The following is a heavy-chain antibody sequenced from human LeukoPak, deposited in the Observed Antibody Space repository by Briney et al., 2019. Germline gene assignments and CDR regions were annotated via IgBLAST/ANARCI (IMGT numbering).Heavy chain of an antibody. V-gene: IGHV4-59*01. J-gene: IGHJ3*02. CDR1: GGSISPYH. CDR2: IYYSGST. Sequence: SETLSLTCTVSGGSISPYHWSWIRQPPGKGLEWIGYIYYSGSTNYNPSLKSRVTISVDTSKNQFSLRLSFVTAADTAVYYCARTNAFDIWGQGTMVTVSS. CDR3: ARTNAFDI.